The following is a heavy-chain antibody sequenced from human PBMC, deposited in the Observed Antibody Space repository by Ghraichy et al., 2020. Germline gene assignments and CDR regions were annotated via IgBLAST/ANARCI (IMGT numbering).Heavy chain of an antibody. CDR1: GFTFSSYT. D-gene: IGHD3-16*02. J-gene: IGHJ3*01. CDR2: ISSNGGST. V-gene: IGHV3-64*04. CDR3: AVFWEGYRLV. Sequence: GGSLRLSCSASGFTFSSYTMLWVRQAPGKGLEYVSVISSNGGSTYYADSVKGRFTISRDNSKNMLYLQMNSLRAEDTSVYYCAVFWEGYRLVWGQGTMVTVSS.